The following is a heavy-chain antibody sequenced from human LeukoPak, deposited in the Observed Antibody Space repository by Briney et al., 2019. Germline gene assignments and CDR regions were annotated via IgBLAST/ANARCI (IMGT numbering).Heavy chain of an antibody. Sequence: GRSLRLSCAASGFTFSSYGMHWVRHAPGKGLEWVAVISYDGSNKYYADSVKGRFTISRDNSKNTLYLQMNSLRAEDTAVYYCAPSTNGDLDYWGQGTLVTVSS. CDR1: GFTFSSYG. J-gene: IGHJ4*02. CDR2: ISYDGSNK. CDR3: APSTNGDLDY. D-gene: IGHD4-17*01. V-gene: IGHV3-30*03.